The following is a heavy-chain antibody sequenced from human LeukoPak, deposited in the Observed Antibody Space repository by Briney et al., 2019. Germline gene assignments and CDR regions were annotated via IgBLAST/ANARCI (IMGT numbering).Heavy chain of an antibody. CDR3: ARGYSSGWYGY. V-gene: IGHV4-59*01. CDR1: GVSISSYY. J-gene: IGHJ4*02. CDR2: IYYSGST. Sequence: PSETLSLTCTVSGVSISSYYWSWIRQPPGKGLEWIGYIYYSGSTNYNPSLKSRVTISVDTSKNQFSLKLSSVTAADTAVYYCARGYSSGWYGYWGQGTLVTVSS. D-gene: IGHD6-19*01.